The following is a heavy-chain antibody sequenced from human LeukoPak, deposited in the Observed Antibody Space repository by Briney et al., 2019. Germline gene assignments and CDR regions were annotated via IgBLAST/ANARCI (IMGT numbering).Heavy chain of an antibody. V-gene: IGHV4-4*07. J-gene: IGHJ4*02. CDR2: IYTSGST. Sequence: PSETLSLTCTVSGGSISSHYWGWIRQPAGKGLEWIGRIYTSGSTNYNPSLKSRVTMSVDTSKNQFSLKLSSVTAADTAVYYCARDHSGGSGSYGIFDYWGQGTLVTVSS. CDR3: ARDHSGGSGSYGIFDY. CDR1: GGSISSHY. D-gene: IGHD3-10*01.